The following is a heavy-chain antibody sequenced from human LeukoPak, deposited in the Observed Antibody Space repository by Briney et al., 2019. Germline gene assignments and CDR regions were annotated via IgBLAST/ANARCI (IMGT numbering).Heavy chain of an antibody. D-gene: IGHD3-22*01. V-gene: IGHV3-9*03. Sequence: GRSLRLSCAASGFTFDDYAMHWVRQAPGKGLEWVSGISWNSGSIGYADSVKGRFTISRDNAKNSLYLQMNSLRAEDMALYYCAKGTDYYYDSSGYFDYWGQGTLVTVSS. CDR3: AKGTDYYYDSSGYFDY. J-gene: IGHJ4*02. CDR1: GFTFDDYA. CDR2: ISWNSGSI.